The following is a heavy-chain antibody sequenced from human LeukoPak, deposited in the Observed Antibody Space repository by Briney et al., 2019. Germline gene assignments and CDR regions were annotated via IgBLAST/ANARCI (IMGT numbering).Heavy chain of an antibody. CDR3: ARELGSGGSRKDY. CDR1: GGTFSSYA. V-gene: IGHV1-69*04. J-gene: IGHJ4*02. CDR2: IIPILGIA. Sequence: ASVKVSCKASGGTFSSYAISWVRQAPGQGLEWMGRIIPILGIANYAQKFQGSVTITADKSTSTAYMELSSLRSEDTAVYYCARELGSGGSRKDYWGQGTLVTVSS. D-gene: IGHD2-15*01.